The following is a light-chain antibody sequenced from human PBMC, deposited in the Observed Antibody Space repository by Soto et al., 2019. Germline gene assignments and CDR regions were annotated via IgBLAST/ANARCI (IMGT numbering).Light chain of an antibody. CDR1: QSVSSY. CDR2: DAS. Sequence: EIVLTQSPATLSLSPGERATLSCRASQSVSSYLAWYQQKPGQAPRLLIYDASNRATGIPARFSGSGSGTDFTLTISSLQSEDFGVYFCQQYDNWPLTFGGGTKGDIK. CDR3: QQYDNWPLT. J-gene: IGKJ4*01. V-gene: IGKV3-11*01.